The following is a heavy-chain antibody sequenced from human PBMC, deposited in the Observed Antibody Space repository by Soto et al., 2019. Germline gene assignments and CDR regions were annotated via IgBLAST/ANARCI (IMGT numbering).Heavy chain of an antibody. Sequence: GSLRLSCAASGFTFSSYSMNWVRQAPGKGLEWVSYISSSSSTIYYADSVKGRFTISRDNSKNTLYLQMNSLRAEDTAVYYCAEGPLFSMDVWGQGTTVTVSS. CDR2: ISSSSSTI. CDR1: GFTFSSYS. D-gene: IGHD3-10*02. V-gene: IGHV3-48*01. CDR3: AEGPLFSMDV. J-gene: IGHJ6*02.